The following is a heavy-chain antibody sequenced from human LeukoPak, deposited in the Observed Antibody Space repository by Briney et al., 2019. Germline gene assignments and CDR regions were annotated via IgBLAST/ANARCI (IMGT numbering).Heavy chain of an antibody. D-gene: IGHD2-2*01. V-gene: IGHV4-4*07. CDR1: GVSLSAYY. J-gene: IGHJ4*02. CDR2: IYPGESIYASENT. Sequence: PSETLSLTCSVSGVSLSAYYWSWIRQPAGKGLEWIGRIYPGESIYASENTNYNPSLKSRVSMSGDTSKNQVSLKLRSVTAADTAVYFCTRDLHGCRSRNCPIDYWGQGTLVTVSS. CDR3: TRDLHGCRSRNCPIDY.